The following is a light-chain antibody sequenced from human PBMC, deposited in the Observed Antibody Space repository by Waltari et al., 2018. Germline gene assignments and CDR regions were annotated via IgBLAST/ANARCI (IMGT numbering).Light chain of an antibody. J-gene: IGKJ1*01. CDR1: QSISNY. CDR3: QQYNDYSWT. V-gene: IGKV1-5*01. Sequence: DIQMTQSPSTLSASVGDRVTITCRATQSISNYLAWYQKKPGKTPKLLIYDASTLENGVPSRFSGGGSGTEFTLTITSLQPDDFASYYCQQYNDYSWTFGQGTKVEIK. CDR2: DAS.